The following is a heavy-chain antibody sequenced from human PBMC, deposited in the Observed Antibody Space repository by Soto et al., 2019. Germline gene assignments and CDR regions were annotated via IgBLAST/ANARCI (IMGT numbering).Heavy chain of an antibody. D-gene: IGHD3-10*01. J-gene: IGHJ4*02. CDR1: GYTFTSYY. CDR2: INPSGGST. Sequence: QVQLVQSGAEVKKPGASVKVSCKASGYTFTSYYMHWVRQAPGQGLECMGIINPSGGSTSYEQKFQGRVTMTKDTSTSTVYMELSSLRSEDTAVYYCARDEPTYGSGSSYFDYWGQGTLVTVSS. CDR3: ARDEPTYGSGSSYFDY. V-gene: IGHV1-46*01.